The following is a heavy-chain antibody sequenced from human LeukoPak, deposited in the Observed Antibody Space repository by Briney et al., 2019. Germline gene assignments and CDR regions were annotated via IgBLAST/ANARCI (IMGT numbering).Heavy chain of an antibody. CDR1: GFTFSGYH. V-gene: IGHV3-30*04. J-gene: IGHJ4*02. Sequence: GRSLRLSCAASGFTFSGYHMHWVRQAPGKGLDWVAVTSYDGSNKYYADSVKGRFTISGDNSKNTLYLQMNSLRPEDAAVYYCARERLWSFDYWGQGTLVTVSS. CDR2: TSYDGSNK. CDR3: ARERLWSFDY. D-gene: IGHD3-10*01.